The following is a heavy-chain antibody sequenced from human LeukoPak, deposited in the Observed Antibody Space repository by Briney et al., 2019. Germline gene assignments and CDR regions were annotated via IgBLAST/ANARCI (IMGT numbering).Heavy chain of an antibody. CDR3: ARDRGMIVVALRPYYYMDV. J-gene: IGHJ6*03. Sequence: ASVKVSCKASGYTFTSYGISWVRQAPGQGLEWMGWISAYNGNTNYAQKLQGRVTMTTDTSTSTAYMELRSLRSDDTAVYYCARDRGMIVVALRPYYYMDVWGKGTTVTVSS. V-gene: IGHV1-18*01. CDR1: GYTFTSYG. CDR2: ISAYNGNT. D-gene: IGHD3-22*01.